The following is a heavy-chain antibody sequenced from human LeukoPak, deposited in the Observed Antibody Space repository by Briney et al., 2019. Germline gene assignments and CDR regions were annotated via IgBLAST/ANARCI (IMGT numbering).Heavy chain of an antibody. J-gene: IGHJ5*02. CDR1: GGSISSYY. D-gene: IGHD2-2*01. CDR2: IFYSGST. Sequence: SETLSLTCTVSGGSISSYYWSWIRQPPGKGLEWIGYIFYSGSTYYTPSLKSRATMSVDTSKNQLSLRLVSVTAADTAVYYCARQGYCSGSTCYALFDPWGQGTLVIVSS. CDR3: ARQGYCSGSTCYALFDP. V-gene: IGHV4-59*08.